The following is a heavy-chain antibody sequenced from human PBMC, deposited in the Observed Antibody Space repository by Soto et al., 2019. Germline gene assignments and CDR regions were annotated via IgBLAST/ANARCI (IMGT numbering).Heavy chain of an antibody. V-gene: IGHV4-30-2*01. Sequence: KPSETLSLTCAVSGGSISSGGYSWSWIRQPPGKGLEWIGYIYHSGSTYYNPSLKSRVTISVDRSKNQFSLKLSSVTAADTAVYYCARGGAMVDYGMDVWGQGTTVTVSS. CDR3: ARGGAMVDYGMDV. CDR2: IYHSGST. CDR1: GGSISSGGYS. J-gene: IGHJ6*02. D-gene: IGHD5-18*01.